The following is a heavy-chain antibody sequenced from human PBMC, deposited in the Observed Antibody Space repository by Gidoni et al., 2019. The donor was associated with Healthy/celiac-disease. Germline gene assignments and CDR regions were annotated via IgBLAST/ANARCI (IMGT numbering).Heavy chain of an antibody. CDR2: IKSKTDGGTT. J-gene: IGHJ5*02. Sequence: APGKGLEWVGRIKSKTDGGTTDYAAPVKGRFTISRDDSKNTLYLQMNSLKTEDTAVYYCTTPWHSYGPNWFDPWGQGTLVTVSS. D-gene: IGHD5-18*01. V-gene: IGHV3-15*01. CDR3: TTPWHSYGPNWFDP.